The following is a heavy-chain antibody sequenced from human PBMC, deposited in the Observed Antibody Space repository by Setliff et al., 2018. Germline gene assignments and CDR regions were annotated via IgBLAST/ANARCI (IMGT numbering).Heavy chain of an antibody. CDR1: GFRFTNFG. D-gene: IGHD2-2*01. CDR3: ARFGGSCSSSSCYASDL. V-gene: IGHV1-18*01. CDR2: ISPYSGNT. Sequence: ASVKVSCKTSGFRFTNFGFSWVRQAPGQGLEWLGSISPYSGNTNYPQWLQDRVTMTTDTSTGTGYMELRSLRSDDTAVYFCARFGGSCSSSSCYASDLWGQGTMVTVSS. J-gene: IGHJ3*01.